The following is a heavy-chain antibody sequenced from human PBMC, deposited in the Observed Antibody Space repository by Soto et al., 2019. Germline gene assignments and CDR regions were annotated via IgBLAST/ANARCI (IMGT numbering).Heavy chain of an antibody. J-gene: IGHJ3*02. CDR2: IYHSGST. Sequence: SETHRLTYAVSGGSSSNSNGWRSIRKPPGKGLEWIGEIYHSGSTNYNPSLKSRVTISVDKSENQFSLKLSSVTAADTAVYYCASVDDSSGYRAEAFDIWGQGTMVTVSS. D-gene: IGHD3-22*01. V-gene: IGHV4-4*02. CDR1: GGSSSNSNG. CDR3: ASVDDSSGYRAEAFDI.